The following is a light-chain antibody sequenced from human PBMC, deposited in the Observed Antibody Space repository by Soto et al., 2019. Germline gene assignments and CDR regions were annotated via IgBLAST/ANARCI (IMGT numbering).Light chain of an antibody. Sequence: DIQMTQSPSSLSASVEDRFIITCRASQSISNHLNWYQQKPGKAPKLLIYAASSLQSGVPSRFSGSGSGTDFTLTISSLQPEDFATYYCQQSYNTPLTFGPGTKVDIK. CDR2: AAS. CDR1: QSISNH. CDR3: QQSYNTPLT. J-gene: IGKJ3*01. V-gene: IGKV1-39*01.